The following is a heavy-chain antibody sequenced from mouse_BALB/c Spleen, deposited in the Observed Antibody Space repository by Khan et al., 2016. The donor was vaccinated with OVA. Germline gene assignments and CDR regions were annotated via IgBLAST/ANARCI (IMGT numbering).Heavy chain of an antibody. J-gene: IGHJ3*01. Sequence: QVQLQQSGAELARPGASVKMSCKASGYTFTSYTIHWIKKRPGQGLEWIGYINPSNDYTNYNQKFKDKATLTTDKSSTTAYLRLSSLTSDDSAVYNWGRDGAYHRNDGWFAYWGQGTLVTVSA. V-gene: IGHV1-4*01. CDR1: GYTFTSYT. D-gene: IGHD2-14*01. CDR3: GRDGAYHRNDGWFAY. CDR2: INPSNDYT.